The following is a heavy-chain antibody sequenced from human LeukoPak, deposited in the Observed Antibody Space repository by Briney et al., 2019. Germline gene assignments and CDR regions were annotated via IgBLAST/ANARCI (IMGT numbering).Heavy chain of an antibody. V-gene: IGHV4-4*07. CDR2: IYTSGST. CDR3: AREYYYDSSGYYY. CDR1: GGSFSGYY. Sequence: PSETLSLTCAVYGGSFSGYYWSWIRQPAGKGLEWIGRIYTSGSTNYNPSLKSRVTISVDTSKNQFSLKLSSVTAADTAVYYCAREYYYDSSGYYYWGQGTLVTVSS. D-gene: IGHD3-22*01. J-gene: IGHJ4*02.